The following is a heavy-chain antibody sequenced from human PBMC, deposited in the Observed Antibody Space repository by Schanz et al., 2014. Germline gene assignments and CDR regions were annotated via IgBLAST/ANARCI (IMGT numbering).Heavy chain of an antibody. V-gene: IGHV1-69*02. CDR2: IIPVLAIA. CDR3: ARSGSSNWYFFDY. J-gene: IGHJ4*02. Sequence: QVQLVQSGAEVKKPGSSMKVSCTASGGTFSSYTISWIRQAPGQGLEWMGRIIPVLAIADYAQKFQGRVTITADKSTSTASMELSSLRSEDTAVYYCARSGSSNWYFFDYWGQGTLVTVSS. D-gene: IGHD6-13*01. CDR1: GGTFSSYT.